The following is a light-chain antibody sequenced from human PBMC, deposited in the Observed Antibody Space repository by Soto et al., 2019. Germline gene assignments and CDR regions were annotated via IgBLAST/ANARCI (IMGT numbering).Light chain of an antibody. Sequence: QSVLTQPPSASGTPGQRVTISCSGSGSNIGSNTVNWYQQLPGTAPKLVIYSNNQRPSGVPDRFSGSKSGTSASLAISGLQSEDEADYYCVAWDDSLNGYVVFGGGTKVTV. CDR1: GSNIGSNT. CDR3: VAWDDSLNGYVV. J-gene: IGLJ2*01. V-gene: IGLV1-44*01. CDR2: SNN.